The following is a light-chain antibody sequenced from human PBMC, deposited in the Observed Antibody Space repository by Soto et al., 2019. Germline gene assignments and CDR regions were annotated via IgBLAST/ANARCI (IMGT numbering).Light chain of an antibody. CDR1: QDISNY. CDR2: DAS. CDR3: QQYDTLPPT. J-gene: IGKJ4*02. Sequence: DIQMTPSPSSLSASVGDRVTITCQASQDISNYLNWYQQKPGKAPKLLIYDASNLETGVPSRFSGSGSGTDFTFTISSLQPEDIATYYCQQYDTLPPTFGGGTKVEIK. V-gene: IGKV1-33*01.